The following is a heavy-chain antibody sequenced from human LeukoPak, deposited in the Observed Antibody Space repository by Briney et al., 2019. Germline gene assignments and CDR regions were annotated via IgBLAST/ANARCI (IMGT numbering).Heavy chain of an antibody. V-gene: IGHV1-24*01. CDR3: ATDPRGGSSPPWFDP. CDR1: GYTLTELS. Sequence: ASVKVSCKVSGYTLTELSMHWVRQAPGKGLEWMGGFDPEDGETIYAQKFQGRVTMTEDTSTDTAYMELSSLGSEDTAVYYCATDPRGGSSPPWFDPWGQGTLVTVSS. D-gene: IGHD6-13*01. CDR2: FDPEDGET. J-gene: IGHJ5*02.